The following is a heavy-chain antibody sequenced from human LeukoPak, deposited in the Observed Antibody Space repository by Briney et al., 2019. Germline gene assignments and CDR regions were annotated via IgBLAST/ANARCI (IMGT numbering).Heavy chain of an antibody. CDR2: INPSGSST. CDR1: GYSFTSHY. D-gene: IGHD6-13*01. V-gene: IGHV1-46*01. Sequence: ASVKVSCKASGYSFTSHYMHWVRQAPGQGLEWLGLINPSGSSTLYAQKFQGRVTMTTDTSTSTAYMELRSLRSDDTAVYYCARVFGIAAAGTTNWGQGTLVTVSS. J-gene: IGHJ4*02. CDR3: ARVFGIAAAGTTN.